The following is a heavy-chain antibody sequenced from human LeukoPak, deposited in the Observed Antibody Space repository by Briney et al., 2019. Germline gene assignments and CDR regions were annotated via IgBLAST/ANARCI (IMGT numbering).Heavy chain of an antibody. D-gene: IGHD3-10*01. CDR3: AGSHGVIPDLNWFDP. J-gene: IGHJ5*02. Sequence: ASVKVSCKASGYTFTSYDINWVRQATGQGLEWMGWMNPNSGNTGYAQKFQGRVTITADKSTSTAYMELSSLRSEDTAVYYCAGSHGVIPDLNWFDPWGQGTLVTVSS. CDR2: MNPNSGNT. V-gene: IGHV1-8*01. CDR1: GYTFTSYD.